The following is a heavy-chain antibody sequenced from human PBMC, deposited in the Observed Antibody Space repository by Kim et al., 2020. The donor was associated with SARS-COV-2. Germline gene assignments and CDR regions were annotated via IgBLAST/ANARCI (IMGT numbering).Heavy chain of an antibody. V-gene: IGHV4-39*01. CDR1: GASINDYNYY. CDR2: IYYTGST. Sequence: SETVSLTCTVSGASINDYNYYWGWIRQPPGKGLEWIGSIYYTGSTYYNTSLKSRVSISVDTSKNQFSLKLNSVTAADTAVYYCARRGYQLLAIDYWGQGTLVTVSS. CDR3: ARRGYQLLAIDY. D-gene: IGHD2-2*01. J-gene: IGHJ4*02.